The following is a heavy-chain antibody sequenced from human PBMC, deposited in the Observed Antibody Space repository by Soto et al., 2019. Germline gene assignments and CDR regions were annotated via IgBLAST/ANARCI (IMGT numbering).Heavy chain of an antibody. CDR2: IYASGST. CDR1: GGVISNNY. CDR3: AKDVYGSGNYYIPY. V-gene: IGHV4-4*07. J-gene: IGHJ4*01. Sequence: SETLSLTCSVSGGVISNNYWSWIRQPAGKGLEWIGRIYASGSTNYNPSLKSRVTMTVDTSKNQFSLKMSSVTAADTAVYYCAKDVYGSGNYYIPYWGQGTLVTVSP. D-gene: IGHD3-10*01.